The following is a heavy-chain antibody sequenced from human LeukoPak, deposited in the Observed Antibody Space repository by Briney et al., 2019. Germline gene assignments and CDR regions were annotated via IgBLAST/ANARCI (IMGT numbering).Heavy chain of an antibody. D-gene: IGHD5-24*01. J-gene: IGHJ5*02. Sequence: SETLSLTCAVDGGSFSGYYWSWIRQPPGKGLEWIGEINHSGSTNYNPSLKSRVTISVDTSKNQFSLKLSSVTAADTAVYYCARGRQRRYKNERNNWFDPWGQGTLVTVSS. CDR1: GGSFSGYY. CDR3: ARGRQRRYKNERNNWFDP. CDR2: INHSGST. V-gene: IGHV4-34*01.